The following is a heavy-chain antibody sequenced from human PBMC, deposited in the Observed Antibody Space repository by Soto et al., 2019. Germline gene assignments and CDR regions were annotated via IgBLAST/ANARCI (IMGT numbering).Heavy chain of an antibody. CDR2: IFHTGST. V-gene: IGHV4-4*02. J-gene: IGHJ4*02. Sequence: QVLLQESGPGLMKPSETLSLTCAVSGGSISSSDWWTWVRQSPGKGLEWIGEIFHTGSTKYDPSLKSRVTXXVDKSKNQFALRLSSVTAADTAVYYCTSTLRYFGLWGQGTLVTVSS. CDR1: GGSISSSDW. D-gene: IGHD3-9*01. CDR3: TSTLRYFGL.